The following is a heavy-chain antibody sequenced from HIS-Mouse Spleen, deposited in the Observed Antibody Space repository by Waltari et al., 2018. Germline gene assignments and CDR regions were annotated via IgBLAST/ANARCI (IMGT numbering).Heavy chain of an antibody. Sequence: QVQLVQSGAEVKKPGASVKVSCKASGYTFTGYYMHWVRQAPGQGLEWMGWINANSGGTNYAQKLQGRVTMTRDTSISTAYMELSRLRSDDTAVYYCARELGIGAFDIWGQGTMVTVSS. CDR1: GYTFTGYY. CDR3: ARELGIGAFDI. J-gene: IGHJ3*02. CDR2: INANSGGT. D-gene: IGHD7-27*01. V-gene: IGHV1-2*02.